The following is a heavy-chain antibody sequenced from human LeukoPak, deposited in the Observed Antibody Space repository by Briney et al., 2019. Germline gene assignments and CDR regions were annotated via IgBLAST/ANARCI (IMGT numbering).Heavy chain of an antibody. CDR1: GFRFSDYG. V-gene: IGHV3-48*01. Sequence: QPGGSLRLSCAASGFRFSDYGMNWVRQAPGKGLEWVSHITSSSSNINYADSVKGRFTTSRDNAKNSLYLQMNSLRAEDTAVYFCARRIREGYCSGGNCYSFGYWGQGALVTVSS. J-gene: IGHJ4*02. CDR3: ARRIREGYCSGGNCYSFGY. D-gene: IGHD2-15*01. CDR2: ITSSSSNI.